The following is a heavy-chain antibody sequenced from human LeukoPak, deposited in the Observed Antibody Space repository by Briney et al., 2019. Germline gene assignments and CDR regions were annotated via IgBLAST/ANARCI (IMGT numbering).Heavy chain of an antibody. V-gene: IGHV3-21*06. Sequence: GGSLRLSGAASGFTFSHYTMNWIRQAPGEGLEWVASISGGSTYIFYSPSVGGRVYPGSRGGRRFTVSRDDAKNTLFLQMNSLSAEDAAVYYCARHIGEGSGYDFWSGYRPLDYWGQGTLVTVSS. CDR2: ISGGSTYI. CDR1: GFTFSHYT. D-gene: IGHD3-3*01. J-gene: IGHJ4*02. CDR3: ARHIGEGSGYDFWSGYRPLDY.